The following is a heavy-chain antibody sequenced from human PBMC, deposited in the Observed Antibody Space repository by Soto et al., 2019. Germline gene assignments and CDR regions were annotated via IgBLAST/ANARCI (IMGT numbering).Heavy chain of an antibody. CDR1: GGSISSGGYY. CDR3: ARDRIDCTNGVCYPYYYYGMDV. V-gene: IGHV4-31*03. J-gene: IGHJ6*02. D-gene: IGHD2-8*01. Sequence: SETLSLTCTVSGGSISSGGYYWSWIRQHPGKGLEWIGYIYYSGSTYYNPSLKSRVTISVDTSKNQFSLKLSSVTAADTAVYYCARDRIDCTNGVCYPYYYYGMDVWGQGTTVTVSS. CDR2: IYYSGST.